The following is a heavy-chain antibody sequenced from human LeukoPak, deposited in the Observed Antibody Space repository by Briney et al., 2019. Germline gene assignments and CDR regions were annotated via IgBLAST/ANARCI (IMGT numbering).Heavy chain of an antibody. CDR3: ARDSGSGYYYVG. V-gene: IGHV3-33*01. CDR1: GFTFSSYG. D-gene: IGHD3-22*01. J-gene: IGHJ4*02. Sequence: GGSLRLSCAASGFTFSSYGMHWVRQAPGKGLEWVAVIWYDGSNKYYAGSVKGRFTISRDNSKNTLYLQMNSLRAEDTAVYYCARDSGSGYYYVGWGQGTLVTVSS. CDR2: IWYDGSNK.